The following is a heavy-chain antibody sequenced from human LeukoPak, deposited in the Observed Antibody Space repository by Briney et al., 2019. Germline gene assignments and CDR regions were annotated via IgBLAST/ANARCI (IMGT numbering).Heavy chain of an antibody. CDR3: AKRTTAYTGSYYPQFDS. CDR2: ISDGGGNT. CDR1: VFSFSNYA. J-gene: IGHJ4*02. Sequence: PVGSLRLSCAASVFSFSNYAMSCVPPAPQKRRGWGSGISDGGGNTHYDASMKGRFTISSDYSKTTLYLQMNSLGAEDTALYYCAKRTTAYTGSYYPQFDSWGQGTLVIVSS. V-gene: IGHV3-23*01. D-gene: IGHD1-26*01.